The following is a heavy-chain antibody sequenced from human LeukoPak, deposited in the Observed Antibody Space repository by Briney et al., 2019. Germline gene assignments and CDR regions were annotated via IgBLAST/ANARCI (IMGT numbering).Heavy chain of an antibody. CDR3: ARTPCSGGSCHHDY. D-gene: IGHD2-15*01. CDR1: GYTFTGYY. Sequence: ASVKVSCKASGYTFTGYYMHWVRQAPGQGLEWMGWINPNSGGTNYAQKFQGRVTMTRDTSISTAYMELSRLRSDDTAVYYCARTPCSGGSCHHDYWGQGTLVTVSS. J-gene: IGHJ4*02. CDR2: INPNSGGT. V-gene: IGHV1-2*02.